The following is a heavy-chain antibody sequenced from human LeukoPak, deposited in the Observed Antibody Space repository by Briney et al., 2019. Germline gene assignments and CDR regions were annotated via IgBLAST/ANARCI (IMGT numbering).Heavy chain of an antibody. D-gene: IGHD7-27*01. Sequence: GASLRLSCAASGFTFSSYAMSWVRQAPGEGLEWVSAISGSGGSTYYADSVKGRFTISRDNSKNTLYLQMNSLRAEDTAVYYCANLGYGYYYYGMDVWGQGTTVTVSS. V-gene: IGHV3-23*01. J-gene: IGHJ6*02. CDR3: ANLGYGYYYYGMDV. CDR2: ISGSGGST. CDR1: GFTFSSYA.